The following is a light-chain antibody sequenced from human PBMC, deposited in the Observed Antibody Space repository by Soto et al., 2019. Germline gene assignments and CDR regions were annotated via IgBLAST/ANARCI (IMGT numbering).Light chain of an antibody. J-gene: IGLJ2*01. CDR1: SSDVGGYNY. CDR2: EVS. Sequence: QSALTQPASVSGSPGQSITISCTGTSSDVGGYNYVSWYQQHPGKAPKLMIYEVSNRPSGVSNRFSGSKSGNTASLTISGLQAEDDAYYYCCSYAGSSTLVFGGGTKLTVL. CDR3: CSYAGSSTLV. V-gene: IGLV2-14*01.